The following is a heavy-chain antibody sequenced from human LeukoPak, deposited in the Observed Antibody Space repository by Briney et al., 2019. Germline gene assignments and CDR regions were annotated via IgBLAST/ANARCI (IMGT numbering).Heavy chain of an antibody. Sequence: ASVKVSCKASGYTFINYVIHWVRQAPGQRPEWMGWINAGKSDTKYSQKFQGRVSISRDTSASTVHMELGSLRSEDTAVYYCARHERDFDYWGQGTLVTVSS. D-gene: IGHD1-1*01. CDR3: ARHERDFDY. CDR1: GYTFINYV. V-gene: IGHV1-3*01. CDR2: INAGKSDT. J-gene: IGHJ4*02.